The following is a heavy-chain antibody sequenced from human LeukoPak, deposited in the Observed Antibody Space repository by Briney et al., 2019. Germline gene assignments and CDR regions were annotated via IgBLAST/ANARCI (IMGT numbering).Heavy chain of an antibody. Sequence: PGGSLRLSCAASGFTFSSYWMHWVRHVPGKGLVWVSRINSDGSNTRYADSMKGRFTISRDNAKNTLYLQMNSLRAEDTAVYYCARDLELVYYDSSGYDYWGQGTLVIVSS. D-gene: IGHD3-22*01. V-gene: IGHV3-74*01. CDR3: ARDLELVYYDSSGYDY. J-gene: IGHJ4*02. CDR1: GFTFSSYW. CDR2: INSDGSNT.